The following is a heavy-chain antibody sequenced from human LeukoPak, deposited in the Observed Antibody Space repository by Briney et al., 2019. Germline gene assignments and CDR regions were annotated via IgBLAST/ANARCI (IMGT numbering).Heavy chain of an antibody. Sequence: GESLKISCKGSGYSFTSYWIGWVRQMPGKGLEWMGIIYPGDSDTRYSPSFQGQVTISADKSISTAYLQWSSLKASDTAMYYCARRLGYCSSTSCGGFDYWGQGTLVTVSS. CDR3: ARRLGYCSSTSCGGFDY. CDR2: IYPGDSDT. CDR1: GYSFTSYW. D-gene: IGHD2-2*01. V-gene: IGHV5-51*01. J-gene: IGHJ4*02.